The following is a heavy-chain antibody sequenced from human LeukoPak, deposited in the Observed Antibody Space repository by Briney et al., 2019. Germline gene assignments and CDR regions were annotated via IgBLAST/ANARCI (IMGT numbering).Heavy chain of an antibody. J-gene: IGHJ4*02. CDR1: GFTFSSYN. D-gene: IGHD2-2*01. CDR3: ARAVGIDY. V-gene: IGHV3-21*01. Sequence: GGSLRLSCAASGFTFSSYNMNWVRQAPGKGLEWVSSIGGSGSYIFYADSVKGRFTISRDNAKNSLYLQMNSLRAEDTAVYYCARAVGIDYWGQGTLVTVSS. CDR2: IGGSGSYI.